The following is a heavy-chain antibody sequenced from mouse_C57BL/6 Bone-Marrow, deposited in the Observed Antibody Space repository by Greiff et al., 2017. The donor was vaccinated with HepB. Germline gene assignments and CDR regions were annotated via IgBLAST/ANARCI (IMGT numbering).Heavy chain of an antibody. V-gene: IGHV10-3*01. Sequence: EVQVVESGGGLVQPKGSLKLSCAASGFTFNTYAMHWVRQAPGKGLEWVARIRSKSSNYATYYADSVKDRFTISRDDSQSMLYLQMNNLKTEDTAMYYCVRESPLLDNWEGLDYWGQGTTLTVSS. CDR1: GFTFNTYA. D-gene: IGHD4-1*01. CDR2: IRSKSSNYAT. J-gene: IGHJ2*01. CDR3: VRESPLLDNWEGLDY.